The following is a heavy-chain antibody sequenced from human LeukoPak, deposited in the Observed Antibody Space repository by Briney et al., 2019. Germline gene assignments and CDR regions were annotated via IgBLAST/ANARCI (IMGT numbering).Heavy chain of an antibody. V-gene: IGHV4-4*07. D-gene: IGHD2-2*01. Sequence: SETLSLTRTVSGGSISSYYWSWIRQPAGKGLEWIGRIYTSGSTNYNPSLKSRVTISVDKSKNQFSLKLSSVTAADTAVYYCARDLDCGSTSCYPPYWGQGTLVTVSS. CDR2: IYTSGST. CDR1: GGSISSYY. J-gene: IGHJ4*02. CDR3: ARDLDCGSTSCYPPY.